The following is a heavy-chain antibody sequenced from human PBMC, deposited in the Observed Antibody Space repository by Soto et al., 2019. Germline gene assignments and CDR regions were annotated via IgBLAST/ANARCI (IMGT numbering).Heavy chain of an antibody. CDR3: AKAPPDSSGYFPAQENDY. V-gene: IGHV3-23*01. Sequence: GSLRLSCAASGFTFSSYAMSWVRQAPGKGLEWVSAISGSGGSTYYADSVKGRFTISRDNSKNTLYLQMNSLRAEDTAVYYCAKAPPDSSGYFPAQENDYWGQGTLVTVSS. CDR2: ISGSGGST. D-gene: IGHD3-22*01. J-gene: IGHJ4*02. CDR1: GFTFSSYA.